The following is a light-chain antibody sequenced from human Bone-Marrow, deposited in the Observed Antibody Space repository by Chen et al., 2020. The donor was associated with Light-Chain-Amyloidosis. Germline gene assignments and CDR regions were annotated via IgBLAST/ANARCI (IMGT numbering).Light chain of an antibody. V-gene: IGLV2-14*01. CDR1: SSYVGCDNH. J-gene: IGLJ1*01. Sequence: QSALTQPASVSGSPGQSITLSCTGTSSYVGCDNHVSWYQQHPDKAPKLMIYEVTNRPSWVPDRFSGSKSDNTASLTISGLQTEDEADYFCSSYIITNTLVFGSGTRVTVL. CDR3: SSYIITNTLV. CDR2: EVT.